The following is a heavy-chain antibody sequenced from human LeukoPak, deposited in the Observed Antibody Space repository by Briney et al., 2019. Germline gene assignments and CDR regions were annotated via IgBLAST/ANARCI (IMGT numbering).Heavy chain of an antibody. Sequence: SETLSLTCTVSGGSISSYYWSWIRQPAGKGLEWIGRIYTSGSTNYNPSLKSRVTMSVDTSKNQFSLKLSSVTAADTAVYYCARVGLETMVRGDDAFDIWGQGTMVTVSS. D-gene: IGHD3-10*01. CDR1: GGSISSYY. CDR2: IYTSGST. J-gene: IGHJ3*02. CDR3: ARVGLETMVRGDDAFDI. V-gene: IGHV4-4*07.